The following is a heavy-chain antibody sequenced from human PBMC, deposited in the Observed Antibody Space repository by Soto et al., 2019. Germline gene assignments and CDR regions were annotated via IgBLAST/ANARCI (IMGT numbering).Heavy chain of an antibody. CDR3: ARGQPVIAAVITDY. CDR1: GFTFSSYG. Sequence: QVQLVESGGGVVQPGRSLRLSCAASGFTFSSYGMHWVRQAPGKGPEWVAVTSYDGSDKYYADSVKGRFTISRDNSKNTLSLQMKSLRPEDTAVYYCARGQPVIAAVITDYWGQGTLVTVSS. CDR2: TSYDGSDK. J-gene: IGHJ4*02. D-gene: IGHD6-13*01. V-gene: IGHV3-30*03.